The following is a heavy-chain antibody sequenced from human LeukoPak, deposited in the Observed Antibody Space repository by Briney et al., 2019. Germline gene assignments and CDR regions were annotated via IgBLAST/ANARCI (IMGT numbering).Heavy chain of an antibody. CDR1: GGILSSYA. Sequence: SVKVSCKAFGGILSSYAIIRGRQSPGHGVEWWGRIIPIFGIANYAQKFQRRVTIPADKSTSTAYMELSSLRSEDTAVYYCAREGDSSGYYSDWFDPWGEGTLVTVSS. V-gene: IGHV1-69*04. CDR3: AREGDSSGYYSDWFDP. CDR2: IIPIFGIA. J-gene: IGHJ5*02. D-gene: IGHD3-22*01.